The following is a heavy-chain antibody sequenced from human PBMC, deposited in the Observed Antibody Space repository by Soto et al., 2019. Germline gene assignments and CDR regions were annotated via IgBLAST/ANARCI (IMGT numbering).Heavy chain of an antibody. CDR2: IYPGDSDT. J-gene: IGHJ6*02. CDR3: ARHPNGDYDAMYV. D-gene: IGHD4-17*01. CDR1: GYTFTNYC. Sequence: HGESLKISCKASGYTFTNYCIAWVLQMPGKGLEWMGIIYPGDSDTRYSPSFQGLVTISADWSINTAYLQWSSLKASDTAFYYCARHPNGDYDAMYVWGQGTAVTGSS. V-gene: IGHV5-51*01.